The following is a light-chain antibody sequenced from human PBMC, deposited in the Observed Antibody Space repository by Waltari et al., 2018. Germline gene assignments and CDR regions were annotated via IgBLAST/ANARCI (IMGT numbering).Light chain of an antibody. J-gene: IGLJ2*01. Sequence: QSALTQPRSVSGSPGQSVTISCSGTSSDIGAYMYVSRYQQHPGKAPRLIIYDIKKRPSGVPDRFSGSKSGNTASLTISGLQPDDGADYFCCSYAGNSMIFGGGTMLTVL. CDR3: CSYAGNSMI. V-gene: IGLV2-11*01. CDR2: DIK. CDR1: SSDIGAYMY.